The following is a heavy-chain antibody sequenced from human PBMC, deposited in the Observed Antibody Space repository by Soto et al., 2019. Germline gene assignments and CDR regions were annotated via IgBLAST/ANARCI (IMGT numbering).Heavy chain of an antibody. V-gene: IGHV4-34*01. CDR3: AGNIVVVPAAQKRHV. CDR1: GGSFSGYY. CDR2: INHSGST. Sequence: SETLSLTCAVYGGSFSGYYWSWIRQPPGKGLEWIGEINHSGSTNYNPSLKSRVTISVDTSKNQFSLKLSSVTAADTAVYYCAGNIVVVPAAQKRHVWGKGTTVNVSS. D-gene: IGHD2-2*01. J-gene: IGHJ6*04.